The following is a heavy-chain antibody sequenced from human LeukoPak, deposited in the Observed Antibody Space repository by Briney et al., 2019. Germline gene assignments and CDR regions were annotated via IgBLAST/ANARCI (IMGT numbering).Heavy chain of an antibody. V-gene: IGHV3-30-3*01. D-gene: IGHD3-10*01. J-gene: IGHJ3*02. Sequence: PGGSLRLSCAASGFTFSSYAMHWVRQAPGKGLEWVAVISYDGSNKYYADSVKGRFTISRDNSKNTLYLQMNSLRAEDTADYYCARSGITMVRGVSIGLLAFDIWGQGTMVTVSS. CDR3: ARSGITMVRGVSIGLLAFDI. CDR1: GFTFSSYA. CDR2: ISYDGSNK.